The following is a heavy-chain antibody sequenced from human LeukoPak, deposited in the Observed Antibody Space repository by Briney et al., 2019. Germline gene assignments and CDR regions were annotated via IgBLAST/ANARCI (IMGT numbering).Heavy chain of an antibody. J-gene: IGHJ6*02. D-gene: IGHD1-14*01. Sequence: GASVKVSCKASGGTFSSYAISWVRQAPGQGLEWMGGIIPIFGTANYAQKFQGRVTITADESASTTYMELRSLRSEDTAVYFCASQTLSAGSHYLYYFGVDVWGQGTTVTVSS. CDR2: IIPIFGTA. CDR3: ASQTLSAGSHYLYYFGVDV. V-gene: IGHV1-69*13. CDR1: GGTFSSYA.